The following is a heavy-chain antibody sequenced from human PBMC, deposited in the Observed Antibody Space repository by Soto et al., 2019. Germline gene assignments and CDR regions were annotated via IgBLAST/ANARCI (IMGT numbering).Heavy chain of an antibody. J-gene: IGHJ4*02. D-gene: IGHD2-2*02. Sequence: QEQLVESGGGVVQPGRSLRLSCAAPGFTFNTYGMHWVRQAPGKGLEWVAVISYDGSDKYYADSVKGRFIISRDNSKNTLYLQMNSLRAEDTAIYYCAKSPNFYCSSPNCYKFYFDFWGQGALVTVSS. CDR1: GFTFNTYG. CDR2: ISYDGSDK. V-gene: IGHV3-30*18. CDR3: AKSPNFYCSSPNCYKFYFDF.